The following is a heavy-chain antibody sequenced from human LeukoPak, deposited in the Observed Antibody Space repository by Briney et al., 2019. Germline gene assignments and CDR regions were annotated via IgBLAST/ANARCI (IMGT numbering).Heavy chain of an antibody. V-gene: IGHV1-18*01. CDR1: GYTFTSYG. D-gene: IGHD3-3*01. Sequence: ASVKVSCKASGYTFTSYGISWVRQAPGQGLEWMGWISAYNGNTNYAQKLQGRVTMTTDTSTSTAYMELRSLRSDDTAVYYCATPYYDFWSGYYTYWGQGTLVTVS. J-gene: IGHJ4*02. CDR2: ISAYNGNT. CDR3: ATPYYDFWSGYYTY.